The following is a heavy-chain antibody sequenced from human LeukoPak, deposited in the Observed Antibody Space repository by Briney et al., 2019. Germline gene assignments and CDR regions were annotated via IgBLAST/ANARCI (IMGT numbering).Heavy chain of an antibody. Sequence: RGSLRLSCAASGFTFSSYSMNWVRQAPGKGLEWVSSISSSSSYIYYADSVKGRFTISRDNAKNSLYLQMNSLRAEDTAVYYCAKVGLDIVATIFEGHWFDPWGQGTLVTVSS. CDR3: AKVGLDIVATIFEGHWFDP. CDR1: GFTFSSYS. J-gene: IGHJ5*02. CDR2: ISSSSSYI. V-gene: IGHV3-21*04. D-gene: IGHD5-12*01.